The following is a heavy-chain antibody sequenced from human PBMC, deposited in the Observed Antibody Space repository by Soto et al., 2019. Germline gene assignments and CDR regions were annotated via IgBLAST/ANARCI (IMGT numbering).Heavy chain of an antibody. D-gene: IGHD3-16*02. CDR3: ARGGRRRLGELSSYYFDY. J-gene: IGHJ4*02. CDR2: IYTIRSN. CDR1: GGAIRSYY. V-gene: IGHV4-4*07. Sequence: KSSATLSLTYTGSGGAIRSYYWRWIRQPAGKGLASIGRIYTIRSNNYNPSLKRRVTMSVDTSKNQFSLTLSSVTAADTAVYYCARGGRRRLGELSSYYFDYWGQGTLVTVSS.